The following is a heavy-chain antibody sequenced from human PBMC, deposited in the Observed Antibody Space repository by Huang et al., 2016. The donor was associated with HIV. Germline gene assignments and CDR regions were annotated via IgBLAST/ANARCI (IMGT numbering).Heavy chain of an antibody. Sequence: QVQLVQSGSELKEPGASVKVSCKASEYTFTHGFTGVRQAPGQGLEWMGWINTNTGTPTYAQGITGRVGFSFDTSGDTAYLHITNLRADDTAVYYCAISGTYSGDFDIWGQGTLVSVS. CDR2: INTNTGTP. J-gene: IGHJ3*02. CDR3: AISGTYSGDFDI. CDR1: EYTFTHG. D-gene: IGHD1-26*01. V-gene: IGHV7-4-1*02.